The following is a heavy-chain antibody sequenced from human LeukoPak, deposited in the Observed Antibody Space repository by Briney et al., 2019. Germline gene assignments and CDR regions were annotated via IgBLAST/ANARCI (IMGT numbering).Heavy chain of an antibody. V-gene: IGHV4-59*08. CDR2: ISDKGSI. CDR3: AGHHPRNTVDF. CDR1: GGSISSYY. J-gene: IGHJ4*02. Sequence: SETLSLTCTVSGGSISSYYWSWIRQPPGKGLEWIAYISDKGSINYNPSLKSRVTISLDTSKNQFSLKLSSVTAADTAVYYCAGHHPRNTVDFWGQGTLVTVSS. D-gene: IGHD2-8*02.